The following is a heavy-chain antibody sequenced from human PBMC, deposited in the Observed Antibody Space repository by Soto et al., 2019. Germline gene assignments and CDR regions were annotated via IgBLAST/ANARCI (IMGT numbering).Heavy chain of an antibody. CDR1: GFTFSNAW. Sequence: GGSLRLSCAASGFTFSNAWMSWVRQAPGKGLEWVGRIKSKTDGGTTDYAAPVKGRLTISRDDSKNTLYLQMNSLKTEDTAVYYCTTDEWSHYFDYWGQGTLVTVSS. V-gene: IGHV3-15*01. CDR2: IKSKTDGGTT. CDR3: TTDEWSHYFDY. J-gene: IGHJ4*02. D-gene: IGHD3-3*01.